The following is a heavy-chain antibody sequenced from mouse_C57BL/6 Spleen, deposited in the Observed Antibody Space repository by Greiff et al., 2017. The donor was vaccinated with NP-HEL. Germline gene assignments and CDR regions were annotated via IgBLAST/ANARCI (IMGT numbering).Heavy chain of an antibody. CDR3: ARRSGYYGYFDV. V-gene: IGHV1-69*01. J-gene: IGHJ1*03. Sequence: QVQLQQPGAELVMPGASVKLSCKASGYTFTSYWMPWVKQRPGQGLEWIGEIDPSDSYTNYTQKFKGKSTLTVDKSSSTAYMQLSSLTSEDSAVYYCARRSGYYGYFDVWGTGTTVTVSS. CDR2: IDPSDSYT. D-gene: IGHD2-2*01. CDR1: GYTFTSYW.